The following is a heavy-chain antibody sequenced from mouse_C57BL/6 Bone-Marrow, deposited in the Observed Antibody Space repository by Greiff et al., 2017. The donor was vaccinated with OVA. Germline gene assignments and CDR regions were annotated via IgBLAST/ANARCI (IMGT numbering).Heavy chain of an antibody. Sequence: QVQLQQPGAELVKPGASVKLSCKASGYTFTSYWMQWVKQRPGQGLEWIGEIDPSDSYTNYNQKFKGKATVTVDTSSSTAYMQLSSLTSEDSAVYYCARDVYYGSSFAYWGQGTLVTVSA. D-gene: IGHD1-1*01. CDR1: GYTFTSYW. J-gene: IGHJ3*01. CDR2: IDPSDSYT. V-gene: IGHV1-50*01. CDR3: ARDVYYGSSFAY.